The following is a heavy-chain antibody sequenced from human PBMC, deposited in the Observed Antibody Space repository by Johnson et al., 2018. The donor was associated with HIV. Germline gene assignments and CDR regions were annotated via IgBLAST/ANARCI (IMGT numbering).Heavy chain of an antibody. CDR3: AKDMLPWFGEFPWAFDVFDI. J-gene: IGHJ3*02. D-gene: IGHD3-10*01. CDR2: ISWNSGSV. Sequence: QLVESGGGLVQPGRSLRLACAASGFTFHEYAMHWVRQTPGKGLEWVSGISWNSGSVGYADSVKGRLTISRDNSKKSLYLDMNSLRAEDTAFYYCAKDMLPWFGEFPWAFDVFDIWGQGTMVTVSS. CDR1: GFTFHEYA. V-gene: IGHV3-9*01.